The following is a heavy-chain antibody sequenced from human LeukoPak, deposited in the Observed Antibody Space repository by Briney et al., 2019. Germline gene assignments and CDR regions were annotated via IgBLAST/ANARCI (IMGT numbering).Heavy chain of an antibody. CDR3: ARVKSYYYGSGSYEVLYYYYYGMDV. Sequence: ASVKVSCKASGYTFTSYDINWVRQATGQGLEWMGWMNPNSGNTGYAQKFQGRVTMTRNTSISTAYMELSSLRSEDTAVYYCARVKSYYYGSGSYEVLYYYYYGMDVWGQGTTVTVSS. V-gene: IGHV1-8*01. CDR2: MNPNSGNT. J-gene: IGHJ6*02. CDR1: GYTFTSYD. D-gene: IGHD3-10*01.